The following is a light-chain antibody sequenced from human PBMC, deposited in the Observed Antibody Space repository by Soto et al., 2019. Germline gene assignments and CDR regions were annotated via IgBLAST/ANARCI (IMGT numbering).Light chain of an antibody. Sequence: DIVMTQSPDSLAVSLGERATINCKSSQSVLYSPDRRNYLAWYQQKPGQPPKLLISWASSRESGVPDRFSGSGSGTDFTLTITSLRAEDVAVYYCQHYYSAPPWMFGPGTKVEIK. J-gene: IGKJ1*01. V-gene: IGKV4-1*01. CDR3: QHYYSAPPWM. CDR2: WAS. CDR1: QSVLYSPDRRNY.